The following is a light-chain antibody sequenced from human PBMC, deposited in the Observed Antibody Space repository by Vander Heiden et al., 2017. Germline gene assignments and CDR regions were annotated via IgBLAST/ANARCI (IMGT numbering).Light chain of an antibody. Sequence: VIWMPQLPSLLTASTGDSVTISCRMRQGISSYLARYQQKPGKAPELLISAASTLQSGVPSRFSGSGSRTDFTLTISCLQSEDFATYYCQQYYSFPRTFGQRTKVEIK. CDR2: AAS. CDR1: QGISSY. J-gene: IGKJ1*01. CDR3: QQYYSFPRT. V-gene: IGKV1D-8*01.